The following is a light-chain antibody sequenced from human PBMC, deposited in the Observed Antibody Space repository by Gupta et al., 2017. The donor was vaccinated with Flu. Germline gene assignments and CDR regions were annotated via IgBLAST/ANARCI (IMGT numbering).Light chain of an antibody. J-gene: IGKJ1*01. CDR3: QQRDNVPRT. CDR2: DAS. CDR1: ESISNY. Sequence: DIQMTQSLSSLSPSVGDRVTIVCRASESISNYLNWYHQKPGRAPELLIFDASKVRSRVPSRFSGRRSGTELTVTISRPQPEDFATYYCQQRDNVPRTFGQGTKVEIK. V-gene: IGKV1-39*01.